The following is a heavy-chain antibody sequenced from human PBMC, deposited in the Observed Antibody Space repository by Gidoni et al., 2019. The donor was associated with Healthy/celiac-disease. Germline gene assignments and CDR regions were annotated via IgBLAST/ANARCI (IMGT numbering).Heavy chain of an antibody. CDR2: INPSGGST. V-gene: IGHV1-46*03. Sequence: QVQLVQSGAEVKKPGASVKASCTASGYTFTSYYMHWVRQAPGQGLEWMGIINPSGGSTSYAQKFQGRVTMTRDTSTSTVYMELSSLRSEDTAVYYCARGVRDGSYLGGFDYWGQGTLVTVSS. D-gene: IGHD1-26*01. J-gene: IGHJ4*02. CDR1: GYTFTSYY. CDR3: ARGVRDGSYLGGFDY.